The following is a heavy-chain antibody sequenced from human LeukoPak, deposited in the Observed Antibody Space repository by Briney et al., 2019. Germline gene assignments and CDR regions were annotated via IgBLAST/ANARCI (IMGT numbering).Heavy chain of an antibody. J-gene: IGHJ6*02. D-gene: IGHD1-26*01. CDR2: IYSGGST. CDR3: ARYSGSYYYGMDV. CDR1: GFTVSSNY. V-gene: IGHV3-53*01. Sequence: GGSLRLSCAASGFTVSSNYMSWVRQAPGKGLEWVSVIYSGGSTYYADSVKGRFTISRDNSKNTLYLQMNSLRAEDTAVYHCARYSGSYYYGMDVWGQGTTVTVSS.